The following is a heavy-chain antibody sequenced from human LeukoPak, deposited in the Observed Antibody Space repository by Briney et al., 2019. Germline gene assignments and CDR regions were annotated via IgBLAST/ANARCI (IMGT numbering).Heavy chain of an antibody. CDR3: ARGMHYYDSSGYYRWAPLDY. CDR1: GGSFSGYY. CDR2: INHSGST. D-gene: IGHD3-22*01. Sequence: SGTLSLTCAVYGGSFSGYYWSWIRQPPGKGLEWIGEINHSGSTNYNPSLKSRVTISVDTSKNQFSLKLSSVTAADTAVYYCARGMHYYDSSGYYRWAPLDYWGQGTLVTVSS. J-gene: IGHJ4*02. V-gene: IGHV4-34*01.